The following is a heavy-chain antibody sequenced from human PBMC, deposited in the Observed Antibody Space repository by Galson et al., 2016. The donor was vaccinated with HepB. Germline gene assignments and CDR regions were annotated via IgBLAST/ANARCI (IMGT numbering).Heavy chain of an antibody. J-gene: IGHJ6*02. CDR1: GFTFSNYV. D-gene: IGHD2-21*02. Sequence: SLRLSCAASGFTFSNYVMNWVRQAPGKGLEWVSAISGSGTNTYYEDPVKGRFTISRDNSKNTLFLQMNSLRAEDTAVYYCAKSLLGVTLVSYYYGMDVWGQGTLVTVPS. V-gene: IGHV3-23*01. CDR2: ISGSGTNT. CDR3: AKSLLGVTLVSYYYGMDV.